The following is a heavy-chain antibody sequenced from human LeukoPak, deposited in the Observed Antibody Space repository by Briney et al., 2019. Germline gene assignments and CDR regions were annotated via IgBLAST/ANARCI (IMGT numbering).Heavy chain of an antibody. CDR2: ISYDGSNK. V-gene: IGHV3-30*18. Sequence: GGSLRLSCAASGSTFSSYGMHWVRQAPGKGLEWVAVISYDGSNKYYADSVKGRFTISRDNSKNTLYLQMNSLRAEDTAVYYCAKEEPAAIVSGMDVWGQGTTVTVSS. CDR1: GSTFSSYG. D-gene: IGHD2-2*01. J-gene: IGHJ6*02. CDR3: AKEEPAAIVSGMDV.